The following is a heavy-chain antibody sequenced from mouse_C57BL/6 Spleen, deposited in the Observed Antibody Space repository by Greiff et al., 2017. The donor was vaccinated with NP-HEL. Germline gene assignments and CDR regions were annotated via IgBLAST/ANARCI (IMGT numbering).Heavy chain of an antibody. CDR2: IDPSDSYT. J-gene: IGHJ2*01. Sequence: QVQLQQPGAELVRPGTSVKLSCKASGYTFTSYWMHWVKQRPGQGLEWIGVIDPSDSYTNYNQKFKGKATLTVDTSSSTAYMQLSRLTSEDSAVYYCVYGNYEGYWGQGTTLTVSS. CDR3: VYGNYEGY. V-gene: IGHV1-59*01. D-gene: IGHD2-1*01. CDR1: GYTFTSYW.